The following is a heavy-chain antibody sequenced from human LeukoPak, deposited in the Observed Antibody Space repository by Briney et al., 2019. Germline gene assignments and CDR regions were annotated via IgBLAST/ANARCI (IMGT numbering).Heavy chain of an antibody. V-gene: IGHV1-2*02. CDR3: ARAREMATVEDY. CDR1: GYTFTGYY. J-gene: IGHJ4*02. D-gene: IGHD5-24*01. CDR2: INPNSGGT. Sequence: ASVKVSCKASGYTFTGYYMHWVRQAPGQGLEWMGWINPNSGGTNYAQKFQGRVTMTRDTSISTAYMELSRLRSDDTAVYYCARAREMATVEDYWGQGTLVTVSS.